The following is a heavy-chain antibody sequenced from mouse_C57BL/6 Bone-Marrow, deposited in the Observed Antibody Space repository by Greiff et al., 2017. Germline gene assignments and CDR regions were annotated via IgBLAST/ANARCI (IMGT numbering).Heavy chain of an antibody. V-gene: IGHV1-81*01. CDR3: ARVRYHGGSRD. Sequence: VKLQESGAELARPGASVKLSCKASGYTFTSYGISWVKQRTGQGLEWIGEIYPRSGNTYYNEKFKGKATLTADKSSSTAYMELRSLTSEDSAVYFCARVRYHGGSRDWGQGTTLTVSS. CDR2: IYPRSGNT. J-gene: IGHJ2*01. CDR1: GYTFTSYG.